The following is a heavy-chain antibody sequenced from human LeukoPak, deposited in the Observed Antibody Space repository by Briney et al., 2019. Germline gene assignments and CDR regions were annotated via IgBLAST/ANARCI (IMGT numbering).Heavy chain of an antibody. Sequence: PGGALRLSCVAAGFTVSNNYMSWVRQAARKGLEWISVIYSGGSTYYADSVKGRFTISRDNSKSTLYLQMNSLRAEDTAVYYCACTYGGLNYFEFWGQGTLVTVSS. CDR2: IYSGGST. V-gene: IGHV3-66*01. CDR3: ACTYGGLNYFEF. J-gene: IGHJ4*02. D-gene: IGHD4-23*01. CDR1: GFTVSNNY.